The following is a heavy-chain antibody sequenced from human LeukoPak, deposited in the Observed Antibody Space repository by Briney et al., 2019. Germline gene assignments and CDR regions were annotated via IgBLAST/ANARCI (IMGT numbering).Heavy chain of an antibody. CDR1: GFTFSGHW. Sequence: GGSLRLSCAASGFTFSGHWMRWVRQAPGKGREWVANINQGGSDKYYVDSVKGRFTISRDNANNLLYLQMNSLRGEDTAVYYCTRDRSRAEDDWGQGTLVTVSS. CDR2: INQGGSDK. CDR3: TRDRSRAEDD. D-gene: IGHD1-14*01. V-gene: IGHV3-7*01. J-gene: IGHJ4*02.